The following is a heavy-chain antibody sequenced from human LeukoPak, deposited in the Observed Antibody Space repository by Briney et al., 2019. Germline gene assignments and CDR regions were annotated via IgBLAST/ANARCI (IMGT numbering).Heavy chain of an antibody. CDR2: IYHSGST. CDR3: ARRDSGGYGYFDL. CDR1: GGTIRSYY. D-gene: IGHD6-19*01. Sequence: SETLSLTCAVSGGTIRSYYWSWIRQPPGKGLEWIGYIYHSGSTSYNPSLKSRVTISVDTSKNQFSLRLTSLTAADTAVYYCARRDSGGYGYFDLWGRGTLVTVSS. V-gene: IGHV4-59*01. J-gene: IGHJ2*01.